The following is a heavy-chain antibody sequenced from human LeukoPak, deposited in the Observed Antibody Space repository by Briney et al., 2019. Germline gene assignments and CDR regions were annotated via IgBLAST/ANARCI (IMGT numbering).Heavy chain of an antibody. J-gene: IGHJ6*03. D-gene: IGHD1-7*01. CDR3: ARGDNWNSYYYYYMDV. CDR1: GFTFNSYS. CDR2: ISSSGSSI. V-gene: IGHV3-48*04. Sequence: PGGSLRLSCGASGFTFNSYSMNWVRQSPGKGLEGVSYISSSGSSIYYEDSVKGRFTISRDNAENSLNLQMNSLRAEDTAVYYCARGDNWNSYYYYYMDVWGKGTTVTVFS.